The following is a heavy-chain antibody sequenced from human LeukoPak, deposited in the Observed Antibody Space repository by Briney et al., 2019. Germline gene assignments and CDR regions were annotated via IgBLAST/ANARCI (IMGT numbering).Heavy chain of an antibody. CDR1: GFTFSTYW. CDR2: INNDGSST. Sequence: PGGSLRLSCAASGFTFSTYWMHWVRQPPGRGLVWVSRINNDGSSTSYADSVKGRLTISRDNSKNTLYLQMNSLRAEDTAVYYCASHTLVRSSWYYYYYGMDVWGQGTTVTVSS. CDR3: ASHTLVRSSWYYYYYGMDV. D-gene: IGHD6-13*01. J-gene: IGHJ6*02. V-gene: IGHV3-74*01.